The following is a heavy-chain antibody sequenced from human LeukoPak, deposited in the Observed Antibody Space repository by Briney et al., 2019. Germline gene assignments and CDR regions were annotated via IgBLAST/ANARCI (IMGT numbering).Heavy chain of an antibody. D-gene: IGHD1-26*01. J-gene: IGHJ5*02. CDR1: GFTFSNAW. V-gene: IGHV3-7*01. CDR2: IKQDGSEK. Sequence: GGSLRLSCAASGFTFSNAWMSWVRQAPGKGLEWVANIKQDGSEKYYVDSVKGRFTISRDNAKNSLYLQMNSLRAEDTAVYYCASSGSYYWFDPWGQGTLVTVSS. CDR3: ASSGSYYWFDP.